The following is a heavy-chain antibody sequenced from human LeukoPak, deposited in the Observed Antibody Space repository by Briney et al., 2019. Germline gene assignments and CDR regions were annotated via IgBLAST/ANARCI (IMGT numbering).Heavy chain of an antibody. CDR2: IHPEGNEK. CDR1: GFTFSNFW. J-gene: IGHJ4*02. V-gene: IGHV3-7*04. CDR3: ARGDAFSGDH. Sequence: GGSLRLSCAVSGFTFSNFWMSWVRQAPGRGLEWVANIHPEGNEKYHVESVKGRFTISRDHAKNPLFLQMNGLRVEDTAVYYCARGDAFSGDHWGQGTLVTVSS.